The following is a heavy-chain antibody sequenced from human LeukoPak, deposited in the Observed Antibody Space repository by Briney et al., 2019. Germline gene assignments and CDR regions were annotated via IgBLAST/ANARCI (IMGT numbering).Heavy chain of an antibody. CDR2: INHSGST. Sequence: SETLSLTCAVYGGSFSGYYWSWIRQPPGKGLEWIGEINHSGSTNYNPSLKSRVTISVDTSKNQFSLKLSSVTAADTAVYYCARSDGYGLVGIWGQGTMVTVSS. D-gene: IGHD3-10*01. CDR3: ARSDGYGLVGI. V-gene: IGHV4-34*01. J-gene: IGHJ3*02. CDR1: GGSFSGYY.